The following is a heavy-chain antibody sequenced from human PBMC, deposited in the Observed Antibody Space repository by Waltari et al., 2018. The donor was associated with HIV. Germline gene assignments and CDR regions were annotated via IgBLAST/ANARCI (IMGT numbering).Heavy chain of an antibody. CDR1: GFTFSDYY. CDR3: ARWAYSSNLSIDY. V-gene: IGHV3-11*01. J-gene: IGHJ4*02. D-gene: IGHD6-13*01. CDR2: ISNSGSTI. Sequence: QVQLVESGGGLVKPGGSLRLPFAASGFTFSDYYMSWIRQAPGKGLEWVSYISNSGSTIYYADSVKGRFTISRDNVKNSLYLQINSLRAEDTAVYYCARWAYSSNLSIDYWGQGILVTVSS.